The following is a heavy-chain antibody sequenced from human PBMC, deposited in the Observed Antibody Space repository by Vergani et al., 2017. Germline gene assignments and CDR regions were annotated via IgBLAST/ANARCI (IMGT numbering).Heavy chain of an antibody. Sequence: EVQLLESGGGLVQPGGSLRLSCAASEFTFSGYAMSWVRQAPGKGLGWVSGISGSGGSTNYADSVKGRFTISRDNSKNTLYLQMNRLRGEDTAVYYCAKDDGGYYGYFDYWGQGTLVTVSS. J-gene: IGHJ4*02. CDR1: EFTFSGYA. D-gene: IGHD3-22*01. CDR3: AKDDGGYYGYFDY. V-gene: IGHV3-23*01. CDR2: ISGSGGST.